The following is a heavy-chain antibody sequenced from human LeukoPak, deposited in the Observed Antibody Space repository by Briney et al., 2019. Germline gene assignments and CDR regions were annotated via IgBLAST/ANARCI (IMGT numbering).Heavy chain of an antibody. Sequence: GASVKVSCKASGYTFTSYGISWVRQAPGQGLEWMGWISAYNGNTNYAQKLQGRVTMTTDTSTSTAYMELRSLRSDDTAVYYCARALELSGYSYGYNLYGMDVWGQGTTVTVSS. J-gene: IGHJ6*02. V-gene: IGHV1-18*01. CDR2: ISAYNGNT. D-gene: IGHD5-18*01. CDR3: ARALELSGYSYGYNLYGMDV. CDR1: GYTFTSYG.